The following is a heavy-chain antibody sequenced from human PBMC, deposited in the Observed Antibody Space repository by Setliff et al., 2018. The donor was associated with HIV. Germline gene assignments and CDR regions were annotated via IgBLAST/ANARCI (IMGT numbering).Heavy chain of an antibody. V-gene: IGHV4-61*09. J-gene: IGHJ4*02. CDR3: ARHKSQPYYFDY. Sequence: LSLPCTVSGDSLSSGRYYWNWIRQPAGKGLDWIGHIFTSGSAFSSGTANYSPSLKSRVTISVDISKNQFSLKLSSVTAADTAVYYCARHKSQPYYFDYWGQGTLVTVSS. CDR2: IFTSGSA. CDR1: GDSLSSGRYY.